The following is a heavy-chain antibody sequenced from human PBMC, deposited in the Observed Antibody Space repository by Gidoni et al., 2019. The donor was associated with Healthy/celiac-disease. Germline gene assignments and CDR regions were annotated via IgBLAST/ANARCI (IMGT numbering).Heavy chain of an antibody. Sequence: SGYYWSWIRQPPGKGLEWIGEINHSGSTNYNPSLKSRVTISVDTSKNQFSLKLSSVTAADTAVYYCAYTVTGAFDIWGQGTMVTVSS. V-gene: IGHV4-34*01. CDR2: INHSGST. CDR1: SGYY. J-gene: IGHJ3*02. CDR3: AYTVTGAFDI. D-gene: IGHD2-2*02.